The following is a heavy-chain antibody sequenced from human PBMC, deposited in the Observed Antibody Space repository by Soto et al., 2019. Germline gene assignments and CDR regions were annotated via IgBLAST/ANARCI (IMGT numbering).Heavy chain of an antibody. D-gene: IGHD3-10*01. V-gene: IGHV6-1*01. J-gene: IGHJ5*02. CDR1: GDSVSSNSAA. CDR3: ASTSAWRDGESDL. CDR2: TFYRSKWYT. Sequence: QVQLQKSGPGLGKPSQTLSVTCAISGDSVSSNSAAWNWIRQSPSRGLEWLGRTFYRSKWYTDYAPSVKSRMAIIPDTSSNQYSLQLNSVTPEDTAVYYCASTSAWRDGESDLWGQGTLVSVSS.